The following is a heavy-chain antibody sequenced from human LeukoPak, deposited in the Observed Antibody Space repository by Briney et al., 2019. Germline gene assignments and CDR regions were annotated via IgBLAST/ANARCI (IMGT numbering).Heavy chain of an antibody. CDR2: ISSSSSTI. Sequence: GGSLRLSCAASGFTFSSYSVNWVRQAPGKGLEWVSYISSSSSTIYYADSVKGRFTISRDNAKNSLYLQMNSLRAEDTAVYYCARDRTGWLLPYYFDYWGQGTLVTVSS. D-gene: IGHD3-22*01. J-gene: IGHJ4*02. CDR1: GFTFSSYS. V-gene: IGHV3-48*01. CDR3: ARDRTGWLLPYYFDY.